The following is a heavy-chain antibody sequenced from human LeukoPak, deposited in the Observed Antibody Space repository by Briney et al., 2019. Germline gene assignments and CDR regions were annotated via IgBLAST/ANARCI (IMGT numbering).Heavy chain of an antibody. V-gene: IGHV1-69*13. Sequence: SVKVSCKASGGTFSSYAISWVRQAPGQGLEWMGGIIPIFGTANYAQKFQGRVTITADESTSTAYMELSSLRSEDTAVYYCARAGQWELRWFDPWGQGTLVTVSS. J-gene: IGHJ5*02. D-gene: IGHD1-26*01. CDR2: IIPIFGTA. CDR1: GGTFSSYA. CDR3: ARAGQWELRWFDP.